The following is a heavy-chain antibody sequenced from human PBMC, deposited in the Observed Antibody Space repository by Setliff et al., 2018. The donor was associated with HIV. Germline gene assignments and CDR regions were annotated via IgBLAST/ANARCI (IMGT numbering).Heavy chain of an antibody. J-gene: IGHJ6*03. Sequence: SETLSLTCTVSGGSISSGAYYWSWIRQHPGKGLEWIGYIYYSGSTYYNPSLKSLVTISVDTSKNQFSLKLSSVTAADTAVYYCARARGGCSGGSCPAHHYYYYMDVWGKGTTVTAP. CDR3: ARARGGCSGGSCPAHHYYYYMDV. CDR1: GGSISSGAYY. CDR2: IYYSGST. D-gene: IGHD2-15*01. V-gene: IGHV4-31*01.